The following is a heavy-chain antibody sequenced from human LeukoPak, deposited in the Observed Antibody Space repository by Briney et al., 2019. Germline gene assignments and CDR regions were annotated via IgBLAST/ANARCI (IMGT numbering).Heavy chain of an antibody. CDR1: GFTFSAYA. CDR3: AIGGHTVTTVLDY. J-gene: IGHJ4*02. CDR2: IKSTDSST. V-gene: IGHV3-23*01. Sequence: GGFLRLSCAASGFTFSAYAMSWVPQAPGKGLEWGSIIKSTDSSTLYPDSVKGRFTISRDNSKNTLYLQMNGLRAQATALYYCAIGGHTVTTVLDYWGEGTLVTVSS. D-gene: IGHD4-17*01.